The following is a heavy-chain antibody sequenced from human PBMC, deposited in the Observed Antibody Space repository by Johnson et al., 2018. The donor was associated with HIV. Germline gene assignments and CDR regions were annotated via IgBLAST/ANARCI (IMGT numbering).Heavy chain of an antibody. CDR3: AILRAEARFDAFDI. D-gene: IGHD2-8*01. J-gene: IGHJ3*02. CDR2: ISSSGSTI. Sequence: QVQLVESGGGLVKPGGSLRLSCAASGFTFSDYYMIWIRQAPGKGLEWVSYISSSGSTIYYADSVKGRFTISRDNAKNSLYLQMNSLRAEDTAVYYCAILRAEARFDAFDIWGQGTMVTVSS. V-gene: IGHV3-11*04. CDR1: GFTFSDYY.